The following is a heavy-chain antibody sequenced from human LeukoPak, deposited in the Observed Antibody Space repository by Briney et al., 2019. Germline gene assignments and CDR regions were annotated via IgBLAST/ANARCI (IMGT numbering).Heavy chain of an antibody. J-gene: IGHJ5*02. V-gene: IGHV4-59*01. CDR3: ARSRSWTPYSWFDP. Sequence: SETLSLTCTVSGGSISSYYWSWIRQPPGKGLEWIGYIYYSGSTNYNPSLKSRVTISVDTSKNQFSLKLSSVTVADTAVYYCARSRSWTPYSWFDPWGQGTLVTVSS. D-gene: IGHD6-13*01. CDR2: IYYSGST. CDR1: GGSISSYY.